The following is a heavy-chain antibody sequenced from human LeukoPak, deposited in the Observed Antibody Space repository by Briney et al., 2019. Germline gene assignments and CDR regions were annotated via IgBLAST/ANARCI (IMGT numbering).Heavy chain of an antibody. V-gene: IGHV4-39*07. CDR2: IYYSGST. D-gene: IGHD6-19*01. CDR3: ARLLSIAVADESTDY. CDR1: GGSISGSSYY. J-gene: IGHJ4*02. Sequence: SETLSLTCTVSGGSISGSSYYWGWIRQPPGKGLEWIGSIYYSGSTYYNPSLKSRVTISVDTSKNQFSLKLSSVTAADTAVYYCARLLSIAVADESTDYWGQGTLVTVSS.